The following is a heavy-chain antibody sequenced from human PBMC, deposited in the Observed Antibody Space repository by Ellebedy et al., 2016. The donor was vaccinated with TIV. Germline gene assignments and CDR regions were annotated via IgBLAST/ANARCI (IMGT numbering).Heavy chain of an antibody. D-gene: IGHD4-17*01. CDR2: INPSGGST. Sequence: ASVKVSCKASGYTFTSYYMHWVRQAPGQGLEWMGIINPSGGSTSYPKKFQGRVTMTRDTSTSTVYMELSSLRSEDTAVYYCATGYGDYGMDVWGQGTTVTVSS. CDR3: ATGYGDYGMDV. J-gene: IGHJ6*02. V-gene: IGHV1-46*01. CDR1: GYTFTSYY.